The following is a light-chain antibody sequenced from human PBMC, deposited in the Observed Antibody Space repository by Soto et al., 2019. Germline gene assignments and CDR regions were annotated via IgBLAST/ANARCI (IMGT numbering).Light chain of an antibody. CDR1: QSISSW. J-gene: IGKJ1*01. Sequence: DIQMTQSPSTLSASVGDRVTITCRASQSISSWLAWYQQKPGKDPKLLIYKPSSLESGVPSRFSGSGSGTEFTLTISSLQPDDFATYYCQQYNSYSWTFGQGTKVESK. CDR2: KPS. CDR3: QQYNSYSWT. V-gene: IGKV1-5*03.